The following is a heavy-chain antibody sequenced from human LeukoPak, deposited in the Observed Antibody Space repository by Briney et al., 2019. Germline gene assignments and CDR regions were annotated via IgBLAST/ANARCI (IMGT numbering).Heavy chain of an antibody. CDR2: INHSGST. V-gene: IGHV4-34*01. J-gene: IGHJ6*02. CDR3: ARYVIAVAGMYYYYGMDV. Sequence: SETLSLTCAVYGGSFSGYYWSWIRQPPGKGLEWIGEINHSGSTNYNPSLKSRVTISVDTSKNQFSLKLSSVTAADTAVYYCARYVIAVAGMYYYYGMDVRGQGTTVTVSS. CDR1: GGSFSGYY. D-gene: IGHD6-19*01.